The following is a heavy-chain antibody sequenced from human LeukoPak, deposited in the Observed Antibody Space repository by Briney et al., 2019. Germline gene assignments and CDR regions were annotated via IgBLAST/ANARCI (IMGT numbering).Heavy chain of an antibody. V-gene: IGHV3-30*18. Sequence: PGGSLRLSCVASGMTFKNAWMTWVRQAPGKGLEWVAVISYDGSNKYYADSVKGRFTISRDNSKNTLYLQMNSLRAEDTAVYYCAKDLAAAGSLDPWGQGTLVTVSS. CDR3: AKDLAAAGSLDP. CDR2: ISYDGSNK. CDR1: GMTFKNAW. D-gene: IGHD6-13*01. J-gene: IGHJ5*02.